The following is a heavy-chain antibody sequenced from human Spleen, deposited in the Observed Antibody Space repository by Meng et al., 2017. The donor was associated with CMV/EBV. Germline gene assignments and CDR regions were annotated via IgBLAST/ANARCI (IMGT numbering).Heavy chain of an antibody. CDR3: ARDRERYCSSTSCYMSFDP. J-gene: IGHJ5*02. V-gene: IGHV3-53*01. Sequence: GGSLRLFCAASGFTVSSNYMSWVRQAPGKGLEWVSVIYSGGSTYYADSVKSRFTISRDNAKNSLYLQMNSLRAEDTAVYYCARDRERYCSSTSCYMSFDPWGQGTLVTVSS. CDR2: IYSGGST. D-gene: IGHD2-2*02. CDR1: GFTVSSNY.